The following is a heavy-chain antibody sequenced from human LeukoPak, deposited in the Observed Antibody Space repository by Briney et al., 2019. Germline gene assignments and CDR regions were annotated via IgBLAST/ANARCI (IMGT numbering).Heavy chain of an antibody. CDR2: INANSGTT. D-gene: IGHD6-19*01. CDR3: AKPISGGLAVTADWFHP. J-gene: IGHJ5*01. CDR1: GFAFSVYA. Sequence: GGSLRRSCTASGFAFSVYAMSWLRQPPGKGLEWVSTINANSGTTSYAASVRGRFTISRDNSKNTLHLQLNTLRADDTATYYCAKPISGGLAVTADWFHPWGQGTLVVVSS. V-gene: IGHV3-23*01.